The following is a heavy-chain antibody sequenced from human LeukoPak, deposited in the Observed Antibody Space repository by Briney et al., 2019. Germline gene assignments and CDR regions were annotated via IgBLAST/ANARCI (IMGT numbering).Heavy chain of an antibody. D-gene: IGHD4-17*01. J-gene: IGHJ6*02. CDR1: GGSISSGGYY. V-gene: IGHV4-31*03. CDR3: ARDRAGYGDLGYYGMDV. Sequence: SETLTLTCTVSGGSISSGGYYWSWLRQHPGKGLEWFGYIYYSGSTYYNPSLKSRVTISVDTSKNPFSLKLSSVTAADTAVYYCARDRAGYGDLGYYGMDVWGQGTTVTVSS. CDR2: IYYSGST.